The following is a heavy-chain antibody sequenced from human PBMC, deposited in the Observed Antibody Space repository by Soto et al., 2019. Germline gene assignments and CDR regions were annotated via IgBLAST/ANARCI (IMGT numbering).Heavy chain of an antibody. CDR1: GFTFSSYW. Sequence: GGSLRLSCAASGFTFSSYWMSWVRQAPGKGLEWVANIKQDGSEKYYVDSVKGRFTISRDNAKNSLYLQMNSLRAEDTAVYYCARAKYSIAAAGTPGFWGQGTQVTVSS. J-gene: IGHJ4*02. CDR2: IKQDGSEK. D-gene: IGHD6-13*01. V-gene: IGHV3-7*05. CDR3: ARAKYSIAAAGTPGF.